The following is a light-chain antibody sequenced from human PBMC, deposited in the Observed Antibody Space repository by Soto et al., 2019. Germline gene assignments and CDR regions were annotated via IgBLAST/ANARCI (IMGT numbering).Light chain of an antibody. J-gene: IGLJ3*02. V-gene: IGLV1-47*01. Sequence: QSVLTQPPSASGTPGQRVTISCAGSSSNIGTTNYVYWYQQLPGTAPKLLIYKNHQRPSGVPDRFSGSKSGTSASLAISGLRSEDEADYYCGTWDDRLSGPVFGGGTKLTAL. CDR3: GTWDDRLSGPV. CDR1: SSNIGTTNY. CDR2: KNH.